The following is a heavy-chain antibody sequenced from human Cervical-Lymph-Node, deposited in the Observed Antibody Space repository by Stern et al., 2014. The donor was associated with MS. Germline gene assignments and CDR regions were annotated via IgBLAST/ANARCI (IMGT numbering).Heavy chain of an antibody. D-gene: IGHD4-23*01. CDR3: AREGGNTAEYFQH. V-gene: IGHV3-33*01. J-gene: IGHJ1*01. Sequence: VQLVESGGGVVQPGRSLRLSCAASGFTFSSYGMHWVRQAPGKGLEWVAVIWFDGRNKYYADSVKGRFTISRDNSKNTLYLQMNSLRDEDTAVYYCAREGGNTAEYFQHWGQGTLVTVSS. CDR1: GFTFSSYG. CDR2: IWFDGRNK.